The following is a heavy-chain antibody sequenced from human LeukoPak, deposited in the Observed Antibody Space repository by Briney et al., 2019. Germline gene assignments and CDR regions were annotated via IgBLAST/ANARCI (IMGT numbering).Heavy chain of an antibody. D-gene: IGHD2-15*01. CDR2: ISSSGITI. V-gene: IGHV3-48*03. J-gene: IGHJ3*02. CDR1: GFTFSSYA. Sequence: GGSLRLSCAASGFTFSSYAMSWVRQAPGKGLEWASYISSSGITIYYADSMKGRFTISRDNAKNSLYLQMNSLRAEDTAVYYCARVGADCSGDRCYWTYDAFDIWGQGTMATVSS. CDR3: ARVGADCSGDRCYWTYDAFDI.